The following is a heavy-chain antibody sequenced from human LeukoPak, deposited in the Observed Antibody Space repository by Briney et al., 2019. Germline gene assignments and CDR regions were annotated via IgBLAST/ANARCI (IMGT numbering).Heavy chain of an antibody. CDR2: INACNGNT. CDR3: ARDSYMRYGDYQTDWFDP. J-gene: IGHJ5*02. V-gene: IGHV1-3*01. Sequence: ASVQVSYKPSRYTFTRYAMHWVRQAPGQRGKGMGWINACNGNTKYSQKSQGRVTITRDTSASTAYMELSSLRSEDTAVYYCARDSYMRYGDYQTDWFDPWGQGTLVTVSS. D-gene: IGHD4-17*01. CDR1: RYTFTRYA.